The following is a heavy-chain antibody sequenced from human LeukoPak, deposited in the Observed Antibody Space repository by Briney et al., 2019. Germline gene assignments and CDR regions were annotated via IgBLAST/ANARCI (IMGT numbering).Heavy chain of an antibody. J-gene: IGHJ2*01. D-gene: IGHD1-26*01. CDR1: GVSISSYY. Sequence: SETLSLTCTVSGVSISSYYWSWIRQPPGEGLEWIGYIYYSGSTNYNPSLKSRVTISVDTSKNQFSLKLSSVTAADTAVYYCARDRRWGGSRGWYFDLWGRGTLVTVSS. CDR3: ARDRRWGGSRGWYFDL. V-gene: IGHV4-59*01. CDR2: IYYSGST.